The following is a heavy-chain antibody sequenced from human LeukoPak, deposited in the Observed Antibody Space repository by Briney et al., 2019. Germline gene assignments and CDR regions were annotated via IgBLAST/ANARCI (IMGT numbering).Heavy chain of an antibody. CDR1: QFNFNKFG. CDR3: AKDPNGDYIGTFDI. V-gene: IGHV3-23*01. CDR2: ISGNGDP. D-gene: IGHD4-17*01. J-gene: IGHJ3*02. Sequence: PGGSLRLSCATSQFNFNKFGMTWVRQAPGKGLEWVSSISGNGDPQYADSVQGRFAISRDNSKNTLYLQMNSLRAEDMAVYFCAKDPNGDYIGTFDIWGQGTMVTVSS.